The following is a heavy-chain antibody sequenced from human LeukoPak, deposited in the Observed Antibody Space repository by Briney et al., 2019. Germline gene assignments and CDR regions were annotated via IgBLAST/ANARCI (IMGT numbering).Heavy chain of an antibody. V-gene: IGHV4-59*01. CDR3: ARLVDYDNSGDPDIFDI. CDR2: INYSDRT. J-gene: IGHJ3*02. Sequence: SETLSLTCIVSSGFISSYYWSWIRQTPGKGLEWIAFINYSDRTQYNPSLQSRVPISLDTSKNHFSLQLRSVMAADTAVYYCARLVDYDNSGDPDIFDIWGQGTIVSIS. D-gene: IGHD3-22*01. CDR1: SGFISSYY.